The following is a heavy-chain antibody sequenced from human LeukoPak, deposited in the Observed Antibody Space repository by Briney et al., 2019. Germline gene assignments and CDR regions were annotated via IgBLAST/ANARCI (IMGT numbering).Heavy chain of an antibody. CDR2: ISAYKGNT. J-gene: IGHJ3*01. Sequence: ASVKVSCKASGYTFSTYGISWVRQAPGQGLEWMGWISAYKGNTYYAQKLQGRVTMTTDTSTSTAYMELRSLRSDDTAIYYCARDLYYYGSGSYYDVFDVWGQGTMVTDSS. D-gene: IGHD3-10*01. CDR3: ARDLYYYGSGSYYDVFDV. CDR1: GYTFSTYG. V-gene: IGHV1-18*01.